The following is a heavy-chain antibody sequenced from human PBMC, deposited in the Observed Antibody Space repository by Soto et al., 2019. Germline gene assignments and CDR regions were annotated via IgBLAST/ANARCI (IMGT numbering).Heavy chain of an antibody. CDR3: AKDGEDGVVKFDLSYYYYGMDV. CDR2: ISYDGSNK. D-gene: IGHD3-3*01. Sequence: GGSLRLSCAASGFTFSSYGMHWVRQAPGKGLEWVAVISYDGSNKYYADSVKGRFTISRDNSKNTPYLQMNSLRAEDTAVYYCAKDGEDGVVKFDLSYYYYGMDVWGQGTTVTVSS. V-gene: IGHV3-30*18. CDR1: GFTFSSYG. J-gene: IGHJ6*02.